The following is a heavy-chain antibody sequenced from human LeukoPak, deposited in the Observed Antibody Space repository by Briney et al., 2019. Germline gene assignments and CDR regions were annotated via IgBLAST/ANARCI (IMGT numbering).Heavy chain of an antibody. CDR3: ARVGWYDHYFDY. V-gene: IGHV4-34*01. D-gene: IGHD6-19*01. J-gene: IGHJ4*02. CDR2: INHSGST. CDR1: GGSFSAYY. Sequence: SETLSLTCAVYGGSFSAYYWSWIRQPPGKGLEWIGEINHSGSTNYNPSLKSRVTISVDTSKNQFSLKVSSVTAADMAVYYCARVGWYDHYFDYWGQGTLVTVSS.